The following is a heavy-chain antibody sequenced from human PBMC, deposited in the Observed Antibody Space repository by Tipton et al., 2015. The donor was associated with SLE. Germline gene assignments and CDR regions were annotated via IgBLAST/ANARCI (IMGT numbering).Heavy chain of an antibody. J-gene: IGHJ4*02. D-gene: IGHD1-26*01. V-gene: IGHV4-39*07. Sequence: TCYNPSLKSRVTISEDTSKNQFSLKLSSVTAADTAIYYCARANSGYWGQGTLVTVSS. CDR3: ARANSGY. CDR2: T.